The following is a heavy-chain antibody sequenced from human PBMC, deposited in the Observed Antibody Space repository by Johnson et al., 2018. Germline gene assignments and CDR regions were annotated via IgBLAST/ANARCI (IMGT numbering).Heavy chain of an antibody. CDR1: GFTFSGSA. J-gene: IGHJ6*03. CDR3: TRLRTTVNYYYYYMDV. Sequence: VQLVESGGGVVQPGRSLKLSCAASGFTFSGSAMHWVRQASGNGLEWVGRIRSKANRYATAYAASVKGRFTISRDDSKNTAYLQMNSLKTEDTAVYYCTRLRTTVNYYYYYMDVWGKGTTVTVSS. CDR2: IRSKANRYAT. V-gene: IGHV3-73*01. D-gene: IGHD4-11*01.